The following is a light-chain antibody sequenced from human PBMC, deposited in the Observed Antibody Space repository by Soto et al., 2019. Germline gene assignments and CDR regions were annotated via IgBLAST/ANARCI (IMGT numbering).Light chain of an antibody. CDR1: QTIGTF. CDR3: QQSDTTPYT. Sequence: DIQMTQSPSSLSASVGDRVTIACRASQTIGTFLNWYQQEPGKAPKVLIYDTSSLQYGVPSRFSGSGSGTDFTLTISSLQPEEFATFFCQQSDTTPYTFGQGTILEI. CDR2: DTS. V-gene: IGKV1-39*01. J-gene: IGKJ2*01.